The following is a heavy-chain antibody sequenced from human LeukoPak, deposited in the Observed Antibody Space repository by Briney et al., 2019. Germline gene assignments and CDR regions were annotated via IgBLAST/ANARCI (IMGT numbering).Heavy chain of an antibody. CDR3: ARQDLGQYCSGGSCYMDY. Sequence: GESLRISCKGSGYSFTSYWISWVRQMPGKGLEWMGRIDPSDSYTNYSPSFQGHLTISADKSISTAYLQWSSLKASDTAMYYCARQDLGQYCSGGSCYMDYWGQGTLVTVSS. D-gene: IGHD2-15*01. CDR2: IDPSDSYT. J-gene: IGHJ4*02. CDR1: GYSFTSYW. V-gene: IGHV5-10-1*01.